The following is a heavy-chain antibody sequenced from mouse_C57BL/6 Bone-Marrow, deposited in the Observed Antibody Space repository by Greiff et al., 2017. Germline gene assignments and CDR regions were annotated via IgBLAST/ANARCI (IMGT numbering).Heavy chain of an antibody. D-gene: IGHD1-1*01. V-gene: IGHV1-55*01. J-gene: IGHJ2*01. Sequence: VQLQQSGAELVKPGASVKMSCKASGYTFTSYWITWVKQRPGQGLEWIGDIYPGSGSTNYNEKFKSKATLTVDTSSSTAYLQLSSLTSEDSAVXYCSRNYGFYFDYWGQSTTRTVSS. CDR1: GYTFTSYW. CDR2: IYPGSGST. CDR3: SRNYGFYFDY.